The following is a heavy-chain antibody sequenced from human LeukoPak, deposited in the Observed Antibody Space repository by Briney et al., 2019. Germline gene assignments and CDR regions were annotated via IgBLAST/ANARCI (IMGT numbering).Heavy chain of an antibody. CDR2: INHSGST. CDR1: GGSFSSYY. J-gene: IGHJ3*02. CDR3: ARTDCGGECYSEGGAFDI. D-gene: IGHD2-21*01. Sequence: SETLSLTCSVYGGSFSSYYWSWIRQPPGKGLEWIGEINHSGSTNYNPSLKSRVTISVDTSKNQFSLKLSSVTAADTAVYYCARTDCGGECYSEGGAFDIWGQGTMVTVSS. V-gene: IGHV4-34*01.